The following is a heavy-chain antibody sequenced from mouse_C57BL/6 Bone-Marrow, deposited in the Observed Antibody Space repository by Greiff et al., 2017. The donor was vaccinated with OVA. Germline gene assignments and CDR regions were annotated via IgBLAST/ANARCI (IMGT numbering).Heavy chain of an antibody. V-gene: IGHV14-2*01. Sequence: EVQLQQSGAELARPGASVKLSCKASGYTFTSYGISWVKQRTGQGLEWIGRIDPEDGETKYAPKFQGKATITADTSSNTAYLQLSSLTSEDTAVYYCARETTVVDFDYWGQGTTLTVSS. CDR1: GYTFTSYG. D-gene: IGHD1-1*01. J-gene: IGHJ2*01. CDR3: ARETTVVDFDY. CDR2: IDPEDGET.